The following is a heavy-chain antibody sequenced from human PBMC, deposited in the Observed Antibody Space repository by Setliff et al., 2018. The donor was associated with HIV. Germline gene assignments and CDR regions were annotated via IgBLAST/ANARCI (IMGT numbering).Heavy chain of an antibody. CDR2: IYSSGTT. V-gene: IGHV4-4*07. D-gene: IGHD3-10*01. J-gene: IGHJ6*03. CDR1: GGSINDFY. CDR3: ARESEVRGPLITPYYYYYMDV. Sequence: ETLSLTCTVYGGSINDFYWSWIWQPAGKGLERIGRIYSSGTTYYNPSLKSRISMSIDTSKNEFSLKLRSVTAADTAVYYCARESEVRGPLITPYYYYYMDVWGNGTTVTVSS.